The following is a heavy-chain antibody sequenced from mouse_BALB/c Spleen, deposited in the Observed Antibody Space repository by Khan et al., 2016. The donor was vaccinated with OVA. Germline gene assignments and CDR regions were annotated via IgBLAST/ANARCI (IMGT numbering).Heavy chain of an antibody. CDR3: ARKDYYDYDPFPY. D-gene: IGHD2-4*01. J-gene: IGHJ3*01. V-gene: IGHV3-2*02. CDR2: INYSGNT. CDR1: GYSITSEYA. Sequence: EVQLQESGPGLVKPSQSLSLTCTVTGYSITSEYAWNWIRQFPGNKLEWMGNINYSGNTRFNPSLKSRTSITRDTSKNQFFLHLNSVTTEDTATYFCARKDYYDYDPFPYWGQGTLVTVSA.